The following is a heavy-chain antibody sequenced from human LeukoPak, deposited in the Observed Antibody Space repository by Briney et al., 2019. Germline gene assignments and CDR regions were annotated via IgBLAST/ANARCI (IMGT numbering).Heavy chain of an antibody. CDR1: GFSFTSYS. D-gene: IGHD2-15*01. CDR2: ISRDSSNI. CDR3: GGGRLDC. V-gene: IGHV3-48*01. Sequence: PGGSLRLSCAASGFSFTSYSINWVRQAPGKGLEWVSYISRDSSNIYYADSVKGRFTISRDNAKNSLYLQMNSLRGDDTAVYFCGGGRLDCWGQGTPVTVPS. J-gene: IGHJ4*02.